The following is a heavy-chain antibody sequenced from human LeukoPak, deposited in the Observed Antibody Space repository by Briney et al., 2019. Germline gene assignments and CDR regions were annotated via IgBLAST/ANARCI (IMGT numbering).Heavy chain of an antibody. Sequence: SETLSLTCTVSGGSISSYYWSWIRQPPGKGLEWIGYIYYSGSTNYNPSLKSRATISVDTSKNQFSLKLSSVTAADTAVYYCARHSSSWYGDFDYWGQGTLVTVSS. CDR2: IYYSGST. V-gene: IGHV4-59*08. CDR3: ARHSSSWYGDFDY. D-gene: IGHD6-13*01. CDR1: GGSISSYY. J-gene: IGHJ4*02.